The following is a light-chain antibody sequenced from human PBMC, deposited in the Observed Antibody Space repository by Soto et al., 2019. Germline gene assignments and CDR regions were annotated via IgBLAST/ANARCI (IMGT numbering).Light chain of an antibody. CDR3: QQRTNGLT. J-gene: IGKJ4*01. Sequence: EIVLTQSPATLSLSPGERATLSCRASQSVSSSLAWYQQKPGQAPRLLIYDASNRATGIPARFSGSGSGTDFTLTISSLEPEDFAVYYCQQRTNGLTFGGGTKVELK. CDR1: QSVSSS. V-gene: IGKV3-11*01. CDR2: DAS.